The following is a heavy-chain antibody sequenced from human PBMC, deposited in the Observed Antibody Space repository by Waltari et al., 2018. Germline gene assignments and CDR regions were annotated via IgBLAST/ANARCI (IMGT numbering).Heavy chain of an antibody. V-gene: IGHV1-24*01. Sequence: QVQLVQSEAEVMKPGASVKVSCKVSGNSITESPMPWVRQAPGKGLEWMGRLEPEDGEGTYAQGGLERVTMTEDRSTNTAYMELSSLRLEDTAVYDCATGGDYDEYALHYFRGLDVWGQGTTVIVAS. J-gene: IGHJ6*02. D-gene: IGHD4-17*01. CDR1: GNSITESP. CDR2: LEPEDGEG. CDR3: ATGGDYDEYALHYFRGLDV.